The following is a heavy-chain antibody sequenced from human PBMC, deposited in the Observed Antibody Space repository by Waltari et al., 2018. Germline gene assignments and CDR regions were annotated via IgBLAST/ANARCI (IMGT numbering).Heavy chain of an antibody. CDR3: ARRLRAMVRGGYQRTQFDY. J-gene: IGHJ4*02. CDR2: INHNGST. V-gene: IGHV4-34*01. CDR1: GGSFSGYY. Sequence: QVQLQQWGAGLLKPSETLSLTCAVYGGSFSGYYWSWIRQPPGKGLEWIGEINHNGSTNYNPSLKSRVTISVDTSKNQFSLKLSSVTAADTAVYYCARRLRAMVRGGYQRTQFDYWGQGTLVTVSS. D-gene: IGHD3-10*01.